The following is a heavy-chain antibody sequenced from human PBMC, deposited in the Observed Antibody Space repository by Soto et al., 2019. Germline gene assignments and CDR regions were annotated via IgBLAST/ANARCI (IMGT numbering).Heavy chain of an antibody. Sequence: ASVKVSCKASGYTFIDYYMHWVRQAPGQGFEWMGRISPRSGGTNYAQKFQGRVTMTWDTSLNTAYMELSSLISEDTAVYYCARPPGYISNWYYFDLWGQGTLVTVSS. CDR1: GYTFIDYY. CDR3: ARPPGYISNWYYFDL. CDR2: ISPRSGGT. J-gene: IGHJ4*02. V-gene: IGHV1-2*02. D-gene: IGHD1-20*01.